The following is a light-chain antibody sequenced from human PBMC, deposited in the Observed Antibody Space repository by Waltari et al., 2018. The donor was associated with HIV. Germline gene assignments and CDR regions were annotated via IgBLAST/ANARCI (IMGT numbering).Light chain of an antibody. Sequence: QVVLTQSPSASASLGASVKITCTLSSGHTTYAIACHQQQPEKGPRFLMTVNSDGRLTKGDEIPDRVSGSASGPERSLTISSLQSEDEGDYYCQTWGAGIVVFGGGTKLSVL. CDR1: SGHTTYA. CDR2: VNSDGRL. CDR3: QTWGAGIVV. V-gene: IGLV4-69*01. J-gene: IGLJ2*01.